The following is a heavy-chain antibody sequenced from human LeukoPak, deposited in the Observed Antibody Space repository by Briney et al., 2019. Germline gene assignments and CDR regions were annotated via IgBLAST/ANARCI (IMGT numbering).Heavy chain of an antibody. V-gene: IGHV3-21*01. CDR3: AKSGRELYGPFDD. CDR1: GFTFSTYS. CDR2: ISSGGTYI. D-gene: IGHD3-10*01. Sequence: AGGSLRLSCAASGFTFSTYSMNWVRQAPGKGLEWVSSISSGGTYIYYADSVQCRFTISRDNAENSLYLQMNSLRAEDTAVYYCAKSGRELYGPFDDGGQGTLVTVSS. J-gene: IGHJ4*02.